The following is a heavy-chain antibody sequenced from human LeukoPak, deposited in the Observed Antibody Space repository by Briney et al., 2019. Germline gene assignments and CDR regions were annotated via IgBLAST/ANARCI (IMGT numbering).Heavy chain of an antibody. J-gene: IGHJ4*02. V-gene: IGHV1-69*05. D-gene: IGHD6-13*01. CDR1: GGTFSSYA. Sequence: SVKVSCKASGGTFSSYAISWVRQAPGQGLEWMGGIIPIFGTANYAQKFQGRVTITTDESTSTAYMELSSLRSEDTAVYYCAREFSLYSSSWYGGYYFDYWGQGTLVTVSS. CDR2: IIPIFGTA. CDR3: AREFSLYSSSWYGGYYFDY.